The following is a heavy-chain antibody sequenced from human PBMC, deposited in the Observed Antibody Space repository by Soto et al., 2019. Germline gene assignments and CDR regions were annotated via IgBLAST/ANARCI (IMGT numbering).Heavy chain of an antibody. D-gene: IGHD1-7*01. Sequence: GGSLRLSCTASGFTFGDYAMSWFRQAPGKGLEWVGFIRSKAYGGTTEYAASVKGRFTISRDDSKSIAYLQMNSLKTEDTAVYYCTRAITGTNWYFDYWGQGTLVTVSS. CDR3: TRAITGTNWYFDY. CDR2: IRSKAYGGTT. V-gene: IGHV3-49*03. J-gene: IGHJ4*02. CDR1: GFTFGDYA.